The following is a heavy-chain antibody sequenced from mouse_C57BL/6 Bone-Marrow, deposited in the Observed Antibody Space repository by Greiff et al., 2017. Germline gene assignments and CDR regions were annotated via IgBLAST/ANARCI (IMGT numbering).Heavy chain of an antibody. Sequence: EVKLMESGPGLAKPSQSLYLTCSVTGYSITSDCWNWIRKFPGNKLEYMGYISYSGSTPYNPSLKSRISTIRDTSTNHYYLLLNSLTTDDTATYFCARYGYYSYWYFDDWGTGTTVTVSS. V-gene: IGHV3-8*01. J-gene: IGHJ1*03. CDR2: ISYSGST. CDR1: GYSITSDC. CDR3: ARYGYYSYWYFDD. D-gene: IGHD2-3*01.